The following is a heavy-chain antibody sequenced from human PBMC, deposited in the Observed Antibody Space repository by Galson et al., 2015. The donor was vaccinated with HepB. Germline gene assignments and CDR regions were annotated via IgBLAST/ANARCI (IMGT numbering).Heavy chain of an antibody. CDR1: GGSISSYC. D-gene: IGHD1-26*01. CDR2: IYYSGST. J-gene: IGHJ4*02. Sequence: SETLSLTCTVSGGSISSYCWSWIRQPPGKGLEWIGYIYYSGSTNYNPSLKSRVTISVDTSKNQLSLKLSSVTAADTAVYYCARVSLSGSYCDYWGQGTLVTVSS. CDR3: ARVSLSGSYCDY. V-gene: IGHV4-59*01.